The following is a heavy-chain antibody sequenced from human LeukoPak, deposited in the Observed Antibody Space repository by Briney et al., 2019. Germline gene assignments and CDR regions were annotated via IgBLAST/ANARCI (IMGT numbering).Heavy chain of an antibody. CDR1: RFTFSSYA. D-gene: IGHD4-17*01. Sequence: PGGSLRLSCAASRFTFSSYAMSWVRQAPGKELEGVSAISGSGGSTYYADSVKGRFTISRDNSKKTLYLQMNSLRAEDTAVYYCAKCPSTVTPTTFDYWGQGTLVTVSS. CDR2: ISGSGGST. J-gene: IGHJ4*02. V-gene: IGHV3-23*01. CDR3: AKCPSTVTPTTFDY.